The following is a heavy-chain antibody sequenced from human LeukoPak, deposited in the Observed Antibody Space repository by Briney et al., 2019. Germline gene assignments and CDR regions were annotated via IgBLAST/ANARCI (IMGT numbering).Heavy chain of an antibody. Sequence: GGSLRLSCAASGFTFSSYSMNWVGQAPGKGLEWVAVISYDGSNKYYADSVKGRFTTSGDNSKTTLYLQMNSLRAEDTAVYYCAKALEYYSRSFDIWGQGTMVTVSS. CDR3: AKALEYYSRSFDI. J-gene: IGHJ3*02. CDR2: ISYDGSNK. V-gene: IGHV3-30*18. CDR1: GFTFSSYS. D-gene: IGHD2/OR15-2a*01.